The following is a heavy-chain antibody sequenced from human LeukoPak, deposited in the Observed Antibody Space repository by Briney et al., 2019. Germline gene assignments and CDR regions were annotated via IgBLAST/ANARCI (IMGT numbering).Heavy chain of an antibody. Sequence: PGGSLRLSCAASGFPFSSYGMHWVRQAPGKGLEWVSFIRYDESNKYYADSVKGRFTISRDSSNNTLYLQMNSLRPEDTAVYYCARPRRGVVVAATDRYYYYMDVWGKGTTVTVSS. CDR1: GFPFSSYG. CDR3: ARPRRGVVVAATDRYYYYMDV. V-gene: IGHV3-30*02. D-gene: IGHD2-15*01. CDR2: IRYDESNK. J-gene: IGHJ6*03.